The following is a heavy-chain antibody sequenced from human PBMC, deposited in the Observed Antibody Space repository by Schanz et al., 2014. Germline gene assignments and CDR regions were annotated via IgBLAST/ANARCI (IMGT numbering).Heavy chain of an antibody. CDR2: MSHSGGVI. CDR1: GFSFSDSF. D-gene: IGHD2-2*01. Sequence: QMQLVESGGGLVKPGGSLRLSCVASGFSFSDSFMSWIRQTPEKGLEWIAFMSHSGGVIYYAESVKGRFTISRDNSKNTLYLQMKSLRAEDTAVYYCARVKYCAITRCYRTETEGIYYMDVWGKGTTVTVSS. J-gene: IGHJ6*03. CDR3: ARVKYCAITRCYRTETEGIYYMDV. V-gene: IGHV3-11*01.